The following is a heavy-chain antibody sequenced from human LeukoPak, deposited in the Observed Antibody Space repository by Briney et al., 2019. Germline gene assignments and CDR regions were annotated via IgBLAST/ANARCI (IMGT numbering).Heavy chain of an antibody. Sequence: GGSLRLSCAASGFTFSSYAMSWVRQAPGKGLEWVSAISGSGGSTYYADSVKGRFTISRDNSKNTLYLQMNSLRAEDTAVYYCARDVGILTGYYTAPGYWGQGTLVTVSS. D-gene: IGHD3-9*01. V-gene: IGHV3-23*01. CDR3: ARDVGILTGYYTAPGY. CDR2: ISGSGGST. J-gene: IGHJ4*02. CDR1: GFTFSSYA.